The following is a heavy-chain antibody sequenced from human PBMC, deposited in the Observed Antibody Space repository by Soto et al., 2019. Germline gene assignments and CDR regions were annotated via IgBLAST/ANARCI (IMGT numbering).Heavy chain of an antibody. V-gene: IGHV3-74*01. J-gene: IGHJ6*02. D-gene: IGHD2-2*01. CDR3: ARARCSSTSCPRRDYYGMDV. CDR2: INSDGSST. CDR1: GFTFSSYW. Sequence: EVQLVESGGGLVQPGGSLRLSCAASGFTFSSYWMHWVRQAPGKGLMWVSRINSDGSSTSYADSVKGRFTISRDNAKNTLYLQMNSLRAEDTAVYYCARARCSSTSCPRRDYYGMDVWGQGTTVTVSS.